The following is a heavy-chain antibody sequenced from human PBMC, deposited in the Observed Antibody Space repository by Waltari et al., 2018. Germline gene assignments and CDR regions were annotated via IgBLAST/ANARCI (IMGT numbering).Heavy chain of an antibody. CDR3: AKLVTHQSRDF. Sequence: VQQVQSGSEVKKPGSAVKVSCTASGGRFVYLAISWVRQAPGQGLQWMGWIVPLLGTPNHAQKVHDRVTISADRSTNTVYMELRSLTSEDTAVYYCAKLVTHQSRDFWGQGTQVTVSS. J-gene: IGHJ4*02. D-gene: IGHD2-21*02. CDR2: IVPLLGTP. V-gene: IGHV1-69*04. CDR1: GGRFVYLA.